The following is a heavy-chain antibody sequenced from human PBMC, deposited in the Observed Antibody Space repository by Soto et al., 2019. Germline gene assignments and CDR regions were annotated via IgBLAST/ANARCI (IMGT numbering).Heavy chain of an antibody. J-gene: IGHJ4*02. CDR3: ARKAWVRFDY. D-gene: IGHD7-27*01. CDR1: GDSMTRSVW. CDR2: VFHTGNT. V-gene: IGHV4-4*02. Sequence: SETLSLTCTVSGDSMTRSVWWTWVRQPPGKGLEWIGEVFHTGNTNYNPSLKSRVTMSVGKSTNEFSLKVTSVTAADTAIYYCARKAWVRFDYWGQGALVTVSS.